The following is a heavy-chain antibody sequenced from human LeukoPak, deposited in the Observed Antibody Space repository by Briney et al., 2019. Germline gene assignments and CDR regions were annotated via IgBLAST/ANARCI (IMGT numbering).Heavy chain of an antibody. Sequence: QSGPALVKPTQTLTLTCTFSGFSLSTRGMCVSWIRQPPGKALEWLAHIEWDDDKYYSTSLKTRLTISKDTSKNQVVLIMTNMDPVDTATYYCARIRGYVYVWGSYRSYYFDYWGQGTLVTVSS. J-gene: IGHJ4*02. CDR1: GFSLSTRGMC. CDR2: IEWDDDK. D-gene: IGHD3-16*02. V-gene: IGHV2-70*01. CDR3: ARIRGYVYVWGSYRSYYFDY.